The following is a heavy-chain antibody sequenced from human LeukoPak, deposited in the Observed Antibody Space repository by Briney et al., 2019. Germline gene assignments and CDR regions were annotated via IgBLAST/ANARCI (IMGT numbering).Heavy chain of an antibody. Sequence: PGGSLRLSCAASGFTFSSYSMNWVRQAPGKGLEWVSSISSSSSFIYYADSVKGRFTISRDNSKNTLYLQMNSLRAEDTAVYYCAKGLTMIVVRVDIWGQGTMVTVSS. CDR2: ISSSSSFI. J-gene: IGHJ3*02. D-gene: IGHD3-22*01. V-gene: IGHV3-21*04. CDR3: AKGLTMIVVRVDI. CDR1: GFTFSSYS.